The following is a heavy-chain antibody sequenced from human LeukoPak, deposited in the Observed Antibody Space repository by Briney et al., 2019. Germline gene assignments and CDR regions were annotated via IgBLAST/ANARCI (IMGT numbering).Heavy chain of an antibody. CDR1: GGSLSSSTYY. CDR2: LYHGGST. D-gene: IGHD1-26*01. J-gene: IGHJ5*02. V-gene: IGHV4-39*07. Sequence: SETLSLTCTVSGGSLSSSTYYWGWIRQPPGKGLEWIGSLYHGGSTYYNPSLKSRVTISVDTSKNQFSLKLSSVTAADTAVYYCAREGPFGYGGVGATRWFDPWGQGTLVTVSS. CDR3: AREGPFGYGGVGATRWFDP.